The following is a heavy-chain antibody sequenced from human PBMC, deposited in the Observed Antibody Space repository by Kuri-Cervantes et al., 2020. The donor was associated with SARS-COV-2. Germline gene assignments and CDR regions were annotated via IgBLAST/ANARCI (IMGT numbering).Heavy chain of an antibody. J-gene: IGHJ4*02. Sequence: GSLRLSCTVSGGSISSSSYYWGWIRQPPGKGLEWIGSIYYSGSTYYYPSLKSRVTISVDTSKNQFSLKLTSVTAADTAVYFCVGIWSNYRFDYWGQGTLVTVSS. CDR2: IYYSGST. CDR1: GGSISSSSYY. CDR3: VGIWSNYRFDY. V-gene: IGHV4-39*01. D-gene: IGHD3-3*01.